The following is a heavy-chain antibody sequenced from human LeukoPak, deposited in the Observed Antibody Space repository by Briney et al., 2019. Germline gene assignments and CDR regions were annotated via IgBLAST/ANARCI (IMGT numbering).Heavy chain of an antibody. Sequence: GASVMVSCKASGYTYTSYGIYSVRQAPGQGLEWMGWMNANSGNTGYAQKFQGRVTMSRNTSISTAYMELSSLRSEDTAVYYCARGRLGDFWSGYSFTSYYGMDVWGQGTTVTVSS. CDR1: GYTYTSYG. J-gene: IGHJ6*02. D-gene: IGHD3-3*01. CDR3: ARGRLGDFWSGYSFTSYYGMDV. CDR2: MNANSGNT. V-gene: IGHV1-8*01.